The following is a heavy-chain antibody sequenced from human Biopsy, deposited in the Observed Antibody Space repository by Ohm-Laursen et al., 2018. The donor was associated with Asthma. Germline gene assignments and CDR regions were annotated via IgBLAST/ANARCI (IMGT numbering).Heavy chain of an antibody. CDR2: ISAYNGNT. D-gene: IGHD3-10*01. CDR3: AREMDYSHYYGIDV. CDR1: GYTFTSSG. Sequence: GASVKVSCKTSGYTFTSSGITWVRQAPGQGLEWMGRISAYNGNTKFAQKLQDRVTMITDTSTSTAYMELRSLRSDDTAVYFCAREMDYSHYYGIDVWGQGTTVTVSP. V-gene: IGHV1-18*01. J-gene: IGHJ6*01.